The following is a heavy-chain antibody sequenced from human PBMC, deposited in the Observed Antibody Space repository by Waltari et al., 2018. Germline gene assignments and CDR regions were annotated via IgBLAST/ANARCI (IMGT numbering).Heavy chain of an antibody. CDR2: INPNSGGT. D-gene: IGHD6-6*01. V-gene: IGHV1-2*06. CDR1: VSTFLCYY. J-gene: IGHJ3*02. CDR3: ASIAARRDDAFDI. Sequence: QVQLLQSGAEVKKPGASLKYSCKASVSTFLCYYLPWWRQAPGQGLEWMGRINPNSGGTNYAQKFQGRVTMTRDTSISTAYMELSRLRSDDTAVYYCASIAARRDDAFDIWGQGTMVTVSS.